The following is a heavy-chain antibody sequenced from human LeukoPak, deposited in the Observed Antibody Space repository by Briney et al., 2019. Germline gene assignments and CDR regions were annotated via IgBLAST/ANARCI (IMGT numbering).Heavy chain of an antibody. CDR1: GFTFSTYW. D-gene: IGHD3-16*01. V-gene: IGHV3-7*01. J-gene: IGHJ5*02. CDR2: INQNGSET. Sequence: GGSLRLSCAASGFTFSTYWMTWVRQAPGKGLEWVANINQNGSETYYVDSVMGRFTISRGNAKNSLYLQMNSLRVEDTAVYYCARKKFYYDTITYGWFDPGGRGIWVTVPP. CDR3: ARKKFYYDTITYGWFDP.